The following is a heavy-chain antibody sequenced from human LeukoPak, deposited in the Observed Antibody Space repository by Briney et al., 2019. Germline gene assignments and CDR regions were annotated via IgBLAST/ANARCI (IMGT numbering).Heavy chain of an antibody. J-gene: IGHJ6*03. Sequence: SETLSLTCIVSGGSISSYYWSWIRQPPGKGLEWIGNIYYSGSTNYNPSLKSRVTISVDTSKNQFSLKLSSATAAETAVYYCTRGSIAYYYMDVWGKGTTVTISS. CDR2: IYYSGST. CDR3: TRGSIAYYYMDV. D-gene: IGHD3-22*01. V-gene: IGHV4-59*01. CDR1: GGSISSYY.